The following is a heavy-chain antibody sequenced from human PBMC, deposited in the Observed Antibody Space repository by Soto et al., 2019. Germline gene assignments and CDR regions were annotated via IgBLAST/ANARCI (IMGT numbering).Heavy chain of an antibody. J-gene: IGHJ4*02. CDR2: ISGSGDST. V-gene: IGHV3-23*01. Sequence: EVQLLESGGGLVQPGGSLRLSCAASGFSFSSYAMNWVRQAPGKGLEWVSVISGSGDSTYYADSVKGRFTISRDNSKNTLYLQMISLRAEDTAVYYCARRSSGWYFDYWDQGTLVIVSS. D-gene: IGHD6-19*01. CDR3: ARRSSGWYFDY. CDR1: GFSFSSYA.